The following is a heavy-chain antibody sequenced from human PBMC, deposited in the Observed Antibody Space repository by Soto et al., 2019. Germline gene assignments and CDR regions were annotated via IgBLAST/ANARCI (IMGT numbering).Heavy chain of an antibody. CDR2: IWYDGSNK. J-gene: IGHJ4*02. D-gene: IGHD3-22*01. CDR3: ARSSYYYDSSGCIDY. V-gene: IGHV3-33*01. Sequence: GSLRLSCAASGFTFSSYGMHWVRQAPGKGLEWVAVIWYDGSNKYYADSVKGRFTISRDNSKNTLYLQMNSLRAEDTAVYYCARSSYYYDSSGCIDYWGQGT. CDR1: GFTFSSYG.